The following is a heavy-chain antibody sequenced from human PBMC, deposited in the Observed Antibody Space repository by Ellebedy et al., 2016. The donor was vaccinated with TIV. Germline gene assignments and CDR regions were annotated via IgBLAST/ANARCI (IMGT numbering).Heavy chain of an antibody. D-gene: IGHD4-23*01. CDR1: GYTLTSYY. Sequence: AASVKVSCKASGYTLTSYYMHWVRQAPGQGLEWMGIINPSGGSTTYAQKFQGRVTMTRDTSTSTVYMELSSLRSEDKAVYYCARGGGYGGRFDPWGQGTLVTVSS. J-gene: IGHJ5*02. CDR3: ARGGGYGGRFDP. V-gene: IGHV1-46*01. CDR2: INPSGGST.